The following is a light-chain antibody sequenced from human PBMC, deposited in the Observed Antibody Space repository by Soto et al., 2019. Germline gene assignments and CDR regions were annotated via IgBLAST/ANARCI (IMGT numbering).Light chain of an antibody. CDR2: EGS. Sequence: QSALTQPASVSGSPGQSITISCTGTSSDVGSYNLVSWYQQHPGKAPKLMIYEGSKRPSGVSNRFSGSKSGNTASLTISGLQAEDEADYYCCSYAAHVVFGGGTKPTVL. CDR3: CSYAAHVV. V-gene: IGLV2-23*01. CDR1: SSDVGSYNL. J-gene: IGLJ2*01.